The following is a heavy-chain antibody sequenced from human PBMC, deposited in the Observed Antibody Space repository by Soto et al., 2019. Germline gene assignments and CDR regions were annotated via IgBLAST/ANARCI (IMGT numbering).Heavy chain of an antibody. V-gene: IGHV1-18*01. CDR2: ISAYNGNT. Sequence: VKVSCKASGYTFTSYGISWVRQAPGQGLEWMGWISAYNGNTNYAQKLQGRVTMTTDTSTSTAYMELRSLRSDDTAVYYCARVDLDDFWSGSGDYWGQGTLVTVSS. J-gene: IGHJ4*02. CDR1: GYTFTSYG. D-gene: IGHD3-3*01. CDR3: ARVDLDDFWSGSGDY.